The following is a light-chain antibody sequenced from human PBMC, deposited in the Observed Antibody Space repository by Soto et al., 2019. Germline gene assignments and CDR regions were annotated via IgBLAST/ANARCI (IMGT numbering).Light chain of an antibody. V-gene: IGKV3-11*01. J-gene: IGKJ1*01. CDR2: DAS. CDR3: LQRGDWPPLT. Sequence: EIVLTQSPATLSLSPGERTTLSCRASQSVGSALAWYQQKPGQAPRLLIYDASNRATGIPARFSGSGSGTDFTRTISSLESEDFAVYYCLQRGDWPPLTFGQGTKVEIK. CDR1: QSVGSA.